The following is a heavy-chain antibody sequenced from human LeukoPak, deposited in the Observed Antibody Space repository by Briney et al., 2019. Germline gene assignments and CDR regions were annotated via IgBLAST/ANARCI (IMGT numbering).Heavy chain of an antibody. CDR1: GYTFTGYY. Sequence: ASVKVSCKASGYTFTGYYMHWVRQAPGQGLEWMGWINPNSGGTNYAQKFQGRVTMTRGTSISTAYMELSRLRSDDTAVYFCASVRDGLRLSTPFDYWGQGTLVTVSS. CDR3: ASVRDGLRLSTPFDY. CDR2: INPNSGGT. J-gene: IGHJ4*02. V-gene: IGHV1-2*02. D-gene: IGHD5-12*01.